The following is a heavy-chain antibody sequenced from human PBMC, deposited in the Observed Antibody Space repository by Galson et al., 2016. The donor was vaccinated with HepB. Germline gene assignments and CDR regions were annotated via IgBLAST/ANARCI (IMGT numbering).Heavy chain of an antibody. Sequence: SVKVSCKASGFTFTAYHIHWVRQAPGEGPEWMGWISPNSDDINYAPKFQGRVTMTRDTSITTAYMELTGLRSDATAVYYCARDLTGDPSVIFDYWGQGTPVTVSS. D-gene: IGHD3-9*01. CDR3: ARDLTGDPSVIFDY. J-gene: IGHJ4*02. CDR1: GFTFTAYH. V-gene: IGHV1-2*02. CDR2: ISPNSDDI.